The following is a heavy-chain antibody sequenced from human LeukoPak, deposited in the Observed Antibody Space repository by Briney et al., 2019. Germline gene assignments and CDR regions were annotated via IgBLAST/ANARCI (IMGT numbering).Heavy chain of an antibody. CDR3: ARGGSSYNDEHEEFDY. V-gene: IGHV1-8*01. D-gene: IGHD3-22*01. J-gene: IGHJ4*02. Sequence: GASVKVSCKASGYTFTSHDINWVRQATGQGLEWMGWMNPNSGYTGYEQKFQGRVTMTRDTSTSTAYMELGSLRSEDTAVYYCARGGSSYNDEHEEFDYWGQGTVVTVSS. CDR1: GYTFTSHD. CDR2: MNPNSGYT.